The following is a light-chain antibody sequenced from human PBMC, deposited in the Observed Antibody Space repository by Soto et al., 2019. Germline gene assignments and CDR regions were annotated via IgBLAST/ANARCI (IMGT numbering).Light chain of an antibody. J-gene: IGLJ2*01. CDR1: SSNIGSNY. V-gene: IGLV1-47*01. CDR3: AAWDDSLSGPV. Sequence: QSVLTQPPSASGTPGQRVTISCSGSSSNIGSNYVYWYQQLPGTAPKLHIYRNNQPPSGVPDRFSGSKSGTSASLAIRGLRSEDEADYYCAAWDDSLSGPVFGGGTKVTVL. CDR2: RNN.